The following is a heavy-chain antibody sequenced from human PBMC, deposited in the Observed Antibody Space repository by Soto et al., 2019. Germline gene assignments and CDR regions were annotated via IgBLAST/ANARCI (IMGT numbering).Heavy chain of an antibody. Sequence: PGGSLRLSCAVSGFTVSSNYMSWVRQAPGQGLEWVSSLYSGGNTYYADSVKGRFILSRDNSRNTLYFEMNGLRAEDTAVYYCARDQRDGNSWPSSDYHYGMDVWGQGTTVTVSS. J-gene: IGHJ6*02. V-gene: IGHV3-53*01. CDR2: LYSGGNT. CDR3: ARDQRDGNSWPSSDYHYGMDV. CDR1: GFTVSSNY. D-gene: IGHD3-10*01.